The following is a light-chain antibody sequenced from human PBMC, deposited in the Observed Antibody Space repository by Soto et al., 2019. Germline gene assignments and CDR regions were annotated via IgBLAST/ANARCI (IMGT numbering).Light chain of an antibody. CDR1: QSVDIS. Sequence: EIVLTQSPATLSVSPGERVILSCRASQSVDISLAWYQQKPGQAPRLLIYGASTRATDMPGTFSGRGSGTEFTLTISSLQPEDVATYYCQKYNIAPSWTFGQGTKVEIK. CDR2: GAS. J-gene: IGKJ1*01. CDR3: QKYNIAPSWT. V-gene: IGKV3-15*01.